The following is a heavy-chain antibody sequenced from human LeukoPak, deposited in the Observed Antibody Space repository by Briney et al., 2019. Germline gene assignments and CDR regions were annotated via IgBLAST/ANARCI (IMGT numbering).Heavy chain of an antibody. J-gene: IGHJ3*02. CDR1: GGSISSYY. CDR2: INHSGST. D-gene: IGHD1-26*01. Sequence: PSETLSLTCTVSGGSISSYYWSWIRQPPGKGLEWIGEINHSGSTNYNPSLKSRVTISVDTSKNQFSLKLSSVTAADTAVYYCASGTEPYSGSSLGSDAFDIWGQGTMVTVSS. V-gene: IGHV4-59*12. CDR3: ASGTEPYSGSSLGSDAFDI.